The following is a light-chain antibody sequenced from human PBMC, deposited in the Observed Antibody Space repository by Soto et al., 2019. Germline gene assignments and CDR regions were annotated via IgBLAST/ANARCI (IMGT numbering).Light chain of an antibody. CDR3: SSWTKDSPTVL. V-gene: IGLV2-14*03. J-gene: IGLJ2*01. Sequence: QSALTQPASVSASPGQTITISCTGTSSDVGDYDYVSWYQQHPGKAPKHIIYDVTNRPSGISDRFSGSKSGNTASLTISGLQAEDEADYYCSSWTKDSPTVLFGGGTKLTVL. CDR2: DVT. CDR1: SSDVGDYDY.